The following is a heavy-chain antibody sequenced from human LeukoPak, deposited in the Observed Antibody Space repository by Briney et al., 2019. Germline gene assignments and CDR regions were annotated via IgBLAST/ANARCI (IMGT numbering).Heavy chain of an antibody. D-gene: IGHD2-15*01. CDR3: AREGYCSGGTCYSGAHFQH. CDR1: GNTFINYY. Sequence: ASVKVSCKASGNTFINYYIHWVRQAPGQGLEWMGIINPSDGDTTYAQKFQGRVTITRDMSTSTVYMELSRLRSEDTAVYYCAREGYCSGGTCYSGAHFQHWGQGTLVTVSS. CDR2: INPSDGDT. J-gene: IGHJ1*01. V-gene: IGHV1-46*01.